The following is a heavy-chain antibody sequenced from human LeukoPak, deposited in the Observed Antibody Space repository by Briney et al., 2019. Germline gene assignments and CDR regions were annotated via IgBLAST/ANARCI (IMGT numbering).Heavy chain of an antibody. D-gene: IGHD6-13*01. CDR3: ARDRIGAAAGLD. J-gene: IGHJ4*02. CDR2: ISAYNGKT. V-gene: IGHV1-18*01. CDR1: GYTFTSYG. Sequence: ASVKVSCKASGYTFTSYGISWVRQAPGQGLEWMGWISAYNGKTNYAQKLQGRVTMTTDTSTSTAYMELRSLRPDDTAVYYCARDRIGAAAGLDWGQGTLVTVSS.